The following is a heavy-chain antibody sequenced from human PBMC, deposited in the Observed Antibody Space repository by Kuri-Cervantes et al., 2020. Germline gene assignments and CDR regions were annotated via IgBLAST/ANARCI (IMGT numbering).Heavy chain of an antibody. CDR2: ISGSGGST. CDR1: GFTVSSNY. V-gene: IGHV3-23*01. Sequence: GGSLRLSCAASGFTVSSNYMSWVRQAPGKGLEWVSAISGSGGSTYYANSVKGRFTISRDNSKDTLYLQMNSLRAEDTAVYYCAKEKDYYDSSGLTDYWGQGTLVTVSS. J-gene: IGHJ4*02. D-gene: IGHD3-22*01. CDR3: AKEKDYYDSSGLTDY.